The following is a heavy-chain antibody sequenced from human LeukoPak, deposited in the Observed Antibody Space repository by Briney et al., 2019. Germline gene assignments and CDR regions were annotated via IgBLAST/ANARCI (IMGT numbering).Heavy chain of an antibody. CDR3: ARSSIPVGAAAPFDY. Sequence: GASVKVSCKASGYTFTSYDINWVRQATGQGLEWMGWMNPNSGNTGYAQKFQGRVTITRNTSISTAYMELSSLRSEDTAVYYCARSSIPVGAAAPFDYWGQGTLVTVSS. CDR2: MNPNSGNT. CDR1: GYTFTSYD. D-gene: IGHD1-26*01. V-gene: IGHV1-8*03. J-gene: IGHJ4*02.